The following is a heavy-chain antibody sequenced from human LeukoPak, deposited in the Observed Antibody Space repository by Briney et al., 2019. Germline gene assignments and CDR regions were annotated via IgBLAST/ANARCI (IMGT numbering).Heavy chain of an antibody. CDR2: INPNSGGT. D-gene: IGHD3-22*01. CDR1: GYTFTGYY. Sequence: ASVKVSCKASGYTFTGYYMHWVRQAPGQGLEWMGWINPNSGGTNYAQKFQGWVTMTRDTSISTAYMELSRLRSDDTAVYYCARGAYYYDSSGYYYPTPPGYWGQGTLVTVSS. V-gene: IGHV1-2*04. J-gene: IGHJ4*02. CDR3: ARGAYYYDSSGYYYPTPPGY.